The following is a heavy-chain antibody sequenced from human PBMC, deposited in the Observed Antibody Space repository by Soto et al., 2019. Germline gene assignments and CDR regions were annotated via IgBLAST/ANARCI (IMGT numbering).Heavy chain of an antibody. J-gene: IGHJ4*02. D-gene: IGHD5-18*01. CDR2: ISWDGGST. CDR3: AKPHQRGYSYGYPPDY. CDR1: GFTFDDYA. V-gene: IGHV3-43D*04. Sequence: GGSLRLSCAASGFTFDDYAMHWVHQAPGKGLEWVSLISWDGGSTYYADSVKGRFTISRDNSKNSLYLQMNSLRAEDTALYYCAKPHQRGYSYGYPPDYWGQGTLVTVSS.